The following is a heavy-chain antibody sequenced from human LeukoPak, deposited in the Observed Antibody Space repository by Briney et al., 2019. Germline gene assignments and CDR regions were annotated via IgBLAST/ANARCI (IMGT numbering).Heavy chain of an antibody. D-gene: IGHD1-26*01. V-gene: IGHV3-23*01. J-gene: IGHJ1*01. CDR1: GFTFRGYA. CDR2: ISGSGGST. Sequence: GGSLRLSCAASGFTFRGYAMSWVRQAPGKGLEWVSDISGSGGSTYYADSVKGRFTISRDNSENTLYLQMNSLRAEDTAVYYCAGYSGSYNAEYFQHWGQGTLVTVSS. CDR3: AGYSGSYNAEYFQH.